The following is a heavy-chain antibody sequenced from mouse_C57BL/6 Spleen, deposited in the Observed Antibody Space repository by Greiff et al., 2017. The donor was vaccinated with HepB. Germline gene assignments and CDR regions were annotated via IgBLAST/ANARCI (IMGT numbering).Heavy chain of an antibody. CDR3: ASSTVVAKYYAMDY. Sequence: EVKLVESGGGLVQPGGSLSLSCAASGFTFTDYYMSWVRQPPGKALEWLGFIRNKANGYTTEYSASVKGRFTISRDNSQSILYLQMNALSAEDSATYYSASSTVVAKYYAMDYWGQGTSVTVSS. V-gene: IGHV7-3*01. J-gene: IGHJ4*01. CDR2: IRNKANGYTT. CDR1: GFTFTDYY. D-gene: IGHD1-1*01.